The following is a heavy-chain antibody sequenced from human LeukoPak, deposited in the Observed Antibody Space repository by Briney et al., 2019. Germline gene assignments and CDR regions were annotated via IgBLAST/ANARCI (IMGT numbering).Heavy chain of an antibody. Sequence: GGSLRLSCAASGFTFSNAWMNWVRQAPGKGLEWVAVIWYDGGNKYYADSVKGRFTISRDNSKNTLYLQMNSLRAEDTAVYYCARDIFYSSSQIDYWGQGTLVTVSS. CDR1: GFTFSNAW. V-gene: IGHV3-33*08. J-gene: IGHJ4*02. CDR3: ARDIFYSSSQIDY. D-gene: IGHD6-13*01. CDR2: IWYDGGNK.